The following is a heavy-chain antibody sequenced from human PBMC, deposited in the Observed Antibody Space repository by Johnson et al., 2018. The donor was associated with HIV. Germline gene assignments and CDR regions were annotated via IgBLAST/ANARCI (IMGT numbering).Heavy chain of an antibody. D-gene: IGHD3-10*01. CDR1: GFTFSSYG. Sequence: QMLLVESGGGVVQPGRSLRLSCAASGFTFSSYGMHWVRQAPGKGLEWVAVISYDGSNKYYADSVKGRFTISRDNSKNTLYLQMNSLRAEDTAVYYCAKDRGLSAFEIWGQGTMVTVSS. CDR3: AKDRGLSAFEI. J-gene: IGHJ3*02. CDR2: ISYDGSNK. V-gene: IGHV3-30*18.